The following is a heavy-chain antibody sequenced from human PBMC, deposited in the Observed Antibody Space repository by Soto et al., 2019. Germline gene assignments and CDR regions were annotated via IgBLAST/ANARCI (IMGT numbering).Heavy chain of an antibody. V-gene: IGHV3-30-3*01. CDR1: GFTFSSYP. J-gene: IGHJ6*02. D-gene: IGHD3-10*01. Sequence: GGSLRLFCAASGFTFSSYPSHWGRQAPGKGLEWVAVISYDGSNKYYADSVKGRFTISRDNSKNTLYLQMNSLRAEDTAVYYCARDFFVVRGVYSYYYYGMDVWGQGTTVTVSS. CDR2: ISYDGSNK. CDR3: ARDFFVVRGVYSYYYYGMDV.